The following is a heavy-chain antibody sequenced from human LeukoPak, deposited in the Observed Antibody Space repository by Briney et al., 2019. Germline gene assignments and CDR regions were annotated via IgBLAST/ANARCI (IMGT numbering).Heavy chain of an antibody. CDR2: IRYDGSKK. CDR1: GFAFRSHA. Sequence: GGSLRLSCTASGFAFRSHAMHWVRQAPGKGLEWVAFIRYDGSKKFYADSVKGRFTISRDNSKNTLYLQMYSLRAEDTAVYYCAKQAGTTAYFDSWGQGTLVTVSS. CDR3: AKQAGTTAYFDS. D-gene: IGHD1-7*01. J-gene: IGHJ4*02. V-gene: IGHV3-30*02.